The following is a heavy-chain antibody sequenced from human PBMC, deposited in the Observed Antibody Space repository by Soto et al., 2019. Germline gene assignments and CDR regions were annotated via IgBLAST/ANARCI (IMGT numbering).Heavy chain of an antibody. D-gene: IGHD3-10*01. J-gene: IGHJ4*02. Sequence: QLQLQESGSGLVKPSQTLSLTCAVSGGSIRSGGYSWSWIRQPPGKGLAWIGYIYHSGSTYYNPSLKTRITISVDRTENRFPLKLSSVTAADTAVDYCARATPFGYWGQGTLVTVSS. CDR1: GGSIRSGGYS. CDR2: IYHSGST. CDR3: ARATPFGY. V-gene: IGHV4-30-2*01.